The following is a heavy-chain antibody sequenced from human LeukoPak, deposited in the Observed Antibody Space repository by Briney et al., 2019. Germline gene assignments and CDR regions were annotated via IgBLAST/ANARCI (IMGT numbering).Heavy chain of an antibody. J-gene: IGHJ4*02. V-gene: IGHV3-30*02. Sequence: PGGSLRLSCAASGFTLSDYGMHWVRQAPGKGLEWVAFIRYDGSDKYYADSVRGRFTISRDNSKNTLYLQMNSLRVEDTAVYYCAKERLVPGSVLDYWGQGTLVTVSS. CDR1: GFTLSDYG. D-gene: IGHD6-19*01. CDR3: AKERLVPGSVLDY. CDR2: IRYDGSDK.